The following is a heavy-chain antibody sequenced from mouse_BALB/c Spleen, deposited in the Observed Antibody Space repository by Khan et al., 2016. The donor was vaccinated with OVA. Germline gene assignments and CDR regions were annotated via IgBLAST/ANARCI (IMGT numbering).Heavy chain of an antibody. D-gene: IGHD1-1*01. CDR2: ISCYNGST. CDR1: GYSFTGYY. V-gene: IGHV1S34*01. Sequence: LVKTGASVKISCKASGYSFTGYYMHWVKQSHGKSLEWIGYISCYNGSTTYNQKFKGKATFTVDTSSSTVYMQFNSLTSEDSAVYYGERADYYGSGSFDYWGQGTLVTVSA. CDR3: ERADYYGSGSFDY. J-gene: IGHJ3*01.